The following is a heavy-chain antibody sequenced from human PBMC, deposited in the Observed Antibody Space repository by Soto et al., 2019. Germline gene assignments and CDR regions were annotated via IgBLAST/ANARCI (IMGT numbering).Heavy chain of an antibody. D-gene: IGHD1-26*01. CDR1: GFTFSDYY. CDR3: AKVKEVGASTLFDY. J-gene: IGHJ4*02. Sequence: GGSLRLSCAASGFTFSDYYMSWIRQAPGKGLEWVSYITSSGSTIYYADSVRGRFTISRDNARNSLYLQMNSLRAEDTAVYYCAKVKEVGASTLFDYWGQGTLVTVSS. CDR2: ITSSGSTI. V-gene: IGHV3-11*01.